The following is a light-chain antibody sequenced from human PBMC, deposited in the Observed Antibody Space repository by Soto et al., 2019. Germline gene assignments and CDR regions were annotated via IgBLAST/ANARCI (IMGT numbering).Light chain of an antibody. CDR3: QKRTNWTLT. V-gene: IGKV3-11*01. Sequence: EIVLTQSPATLSLSPGERATLSGWASQSVSNSLAWYQQRPGQSPRLLIYDVSTRATGIPARFGGSGSGTDFTLNIRRLENEEFAVYDCQKRTNWTLTLGGGTKVDIK. CDR2: DVS. J-gene: IGKJ4*01. CDR1: QSVSNS.